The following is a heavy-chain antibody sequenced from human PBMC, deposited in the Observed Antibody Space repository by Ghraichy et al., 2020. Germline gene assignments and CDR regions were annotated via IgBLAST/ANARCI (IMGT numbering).Heavy chain of an antibody. D-gene: IGHD3-3*01. CDR2: VYYTGST. CDR3: ARDLSRYDFWSGYYRADYYYYGMDV. CDR1: GGSISSTSYY. Sequence: SETLSLTCTVSGGSISSTSYYWSWIRQPPGKGLELIGSVYYTGSTHYNPSLKSRVTISADTSKKQFSLKLSSVTAADTAVYYCARDLSRYDFWSGYYRADYYYYGMDVWGQGTTVTVSS. V-gene: IGHV4-39*07. J-gene: IGHJ6*02.